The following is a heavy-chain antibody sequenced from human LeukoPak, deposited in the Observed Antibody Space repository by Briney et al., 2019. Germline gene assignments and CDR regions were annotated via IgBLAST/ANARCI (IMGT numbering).Heavy chain of an antibody. CDR3: ARQVVRGGTYGMDV. J-gene: IGHJ6*02. CDR1: GGSISSYY. Sequence: PSEALSLTCTVSGGSISSYYWSWIRQPPGKGLEWIGYIYYSGSTNYNPSLKSRVTISVNTSKNQFSLKLSSVTAADTAVYYCARQVVRGGTYGMDVWGQGTTVTVSS. V-gene: IGHV4-59*08. CDR2: IYYSGST. D-gene: IGHD3-10*01.